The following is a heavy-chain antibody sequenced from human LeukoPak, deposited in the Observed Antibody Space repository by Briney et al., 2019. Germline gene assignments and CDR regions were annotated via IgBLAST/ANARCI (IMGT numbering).Heavy chain of an antibody. CDR1: GFTFSSYA. V-gene: IGHV3-23*01. CDR2: ISGSGGST. D-gene: IGHD1-26*01. J-gene: IGHJ4*02. CDR3: AKGTGSYYFRFDY. Sequence: SGGSLRLSCAASGFTFSSYAMSWVRQAPGKGLEWVSAISGSGGSTYYADSVKGRFTISRDNSKNTLYLQMNSLRAEDTAVYYCAKGTGSYYFRFDYWGQGTLVTVSS.